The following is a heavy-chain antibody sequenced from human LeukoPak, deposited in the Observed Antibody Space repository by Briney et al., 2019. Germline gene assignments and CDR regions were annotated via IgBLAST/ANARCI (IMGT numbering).Heavy chain of an antibody. CDR2: IKQDGSEK. CDR3: AKGNAFDP. Sequence: GGSLRLSCAASGFTFSSYWMSWVRQAPGKGLEWVANIKQDGSEKYYADSVKGRFTISRDNSKNTLYLQMNSLRAEDTAVYYCAKGNAFDPWGQGTLVTVSS. V-gene: IGHV3-7*03. J-gene: IGHJ5*02. CDR1: GFTFSSYW.